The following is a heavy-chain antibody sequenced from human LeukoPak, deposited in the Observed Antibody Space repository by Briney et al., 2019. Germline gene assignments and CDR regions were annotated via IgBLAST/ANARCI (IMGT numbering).Heavy chain of an antibody. CDR2: IIPNFGTA. J-gene: IGHJ4*02. CDR3: ARELKYYYDSSGYYDY. CDR1: GGTFSSYA. Sequence: ASVKVSCKASGGTFSSYAISWVRQAPGKGLEWMGGIIPNFGTANYAHKFQGRVTITTDESTSTAYMELSSLRSEDTAVYYCARELKYYYDSSGYYDYWGQGTLVTVSS. V-gene: IGHV1-69*05. D-gene: IGHD3-22*01.